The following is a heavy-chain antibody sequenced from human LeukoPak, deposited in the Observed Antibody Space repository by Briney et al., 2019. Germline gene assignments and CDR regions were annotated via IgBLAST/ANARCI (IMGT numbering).Heavy chain of an antibody. V-gene: IGHV3-23*01. J-gene: IGHJ4*02. D-gene: IGHD2-2*01. Sequence: GGSLRLSCTASGLIFRNYAMTWVRQAPRKGLEWVSTISGDGTETFYADSVKGRFTISRDNSKNTLYLQMNSLRAEDTAVYYCARDIFSSVATYYFDYWGQGTLVTVSS. CDR3: ARDIFSSVATYYFDY. CDR2: ISGDGTET. CDR1: GLIFRNYA.